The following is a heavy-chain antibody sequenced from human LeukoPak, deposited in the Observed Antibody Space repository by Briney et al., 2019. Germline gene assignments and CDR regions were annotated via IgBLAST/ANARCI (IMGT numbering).Heavy chain of an antibody. Sequence: SVKVSCKASGGTFSSYAISWVRQAPGQGLEWMGRIIPILGIANYAQKFQGRVTITADKSTSTAYMELSSLRSEDTAVYYCARDYGNGHFDWLSLPLFDYWGQGTLVTVSS. D-gene: IGHD3-9*01. CDR2: IIPILGIA. CDR1: GGTFSSYA. CDR3: ARDYGNGHFDWLSLPLFDY. V-gene: IGHV1-69*04. J-gene: IGHJ4*02.